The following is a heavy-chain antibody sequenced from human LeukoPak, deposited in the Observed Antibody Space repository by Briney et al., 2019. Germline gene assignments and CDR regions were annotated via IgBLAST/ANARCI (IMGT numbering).Heavy chain of an antibody. CDR2: IYYSGST. CDR1: GSSISSYY. J-gene: IGHJ4*02. V-gene: IGHV4-59*01. Sequence: SETLSLTCTVSGSSISSYYWSWIRQPPGKGLEWIGYIYYSGSTNYSPSLKSRVTISVDTSKNQFSLKLSSVTAADTAVYYCARDLSLDYWGQGTLVTVSS. CDR3: ARDLSLDY.